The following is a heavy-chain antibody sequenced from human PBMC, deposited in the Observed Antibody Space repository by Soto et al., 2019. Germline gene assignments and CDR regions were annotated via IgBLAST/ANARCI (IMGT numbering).Heavy chain of an antibody. V-gene: IGHV3-33*01. Sequence: ESGGGVVQPGRSLRLSCAASGFTFSSYGMHWVRQAPGKGLEWVAVIWYDGSNKYYADSVKGRFTISRDNSKNTLYLQMNSLRAEDTAVYYCARDPPTTTGFDYWGQGTLVTVSS. D-gene: IGHD5-12*01. CDR1: GFTFSSYG. J-gene: IGHJ4*02. CDR2: IWYDGSNK. CDR3: ARDPPTTTGFDY.